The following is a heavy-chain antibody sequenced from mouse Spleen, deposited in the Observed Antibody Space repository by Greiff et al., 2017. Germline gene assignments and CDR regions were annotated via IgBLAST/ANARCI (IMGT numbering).Heavy chain of an antibody. CDR3: ARGWDGGYFDY. D-gene: IGHD4-1*01. J-gene: IGHJ2*01. Sequence: EVQVVESGAELVKPGASVKLSCTASGFNIKDTYMHWVKQRPEQGLEWIGRIDPANGNTKYDPKFQGKATITADTSSNTAYLQLSSLTSEDTAVYYCARGWDGGYFDYWGQGTTLTVSS. CDR2: IDPANGNT. V-gene: IGHV14-3*02. CDR1: GFNIKDTY.